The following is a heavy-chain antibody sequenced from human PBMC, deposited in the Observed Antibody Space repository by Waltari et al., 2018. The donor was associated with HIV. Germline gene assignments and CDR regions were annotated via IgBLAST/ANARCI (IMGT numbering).Heavy chain of an antibody. D-gene: IGHD6-6*01. CDR3: ARDRGGSSSLVLDS. Sequence: QVQLVESGGGVVQPGRSLIPTCAASGFPVKHYGMHWVRQAQGKGREWVAVIWYDGSNKYYADAVKGRFTISRDNSKNRLYLQMNSLRAEDTAVYYCARDRGGSSSLVLDSWGQGTLVTVSS. CDR2: IWYDGSNK. J-gene: IGHJ4*02. V-gene: IGHV3-33*01. CDR1: GFPVKHYG.